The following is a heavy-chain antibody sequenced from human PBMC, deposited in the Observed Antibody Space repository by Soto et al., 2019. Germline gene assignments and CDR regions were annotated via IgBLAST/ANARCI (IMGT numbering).Heavy chain of an antibody. V-gene: IGHV4-34*01. Sequence: LSLTCAVYGGSFSGSYWSWIRQPPGKGLEWIGEINHSGSTNYNPSLKSRVTISVDTSKNQFSLKLSSVTAADTAVYYCARGADILTGYYGHIDYWGQGTLVTVSS. J-gene: IGHJ4*02. CDR2: INHSGST. CDR3: ARGADILTGYYGHIDY. CDR1: GGSFSGSY. D-gene: IGHD3-9*01.